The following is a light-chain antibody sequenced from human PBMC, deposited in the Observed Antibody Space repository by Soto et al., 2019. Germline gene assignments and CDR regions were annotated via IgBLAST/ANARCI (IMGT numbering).Light chain of an antibody. Sequence: DIQLTQSPSFLSGSVGDRVTITCRASQGISIYLNWYQQRPGKAPNLLIYGASTLQSGVPSRFSGSGSGTEFTLTISSLQPEDFATYYCQQVDSYPLTFGGGTKV. CDR3: QQVDSYPLT. J-gene: IGKJ4*01. CDR2: GAS. CDR1: QGISIY. V-gene: IGKV1-9*01.